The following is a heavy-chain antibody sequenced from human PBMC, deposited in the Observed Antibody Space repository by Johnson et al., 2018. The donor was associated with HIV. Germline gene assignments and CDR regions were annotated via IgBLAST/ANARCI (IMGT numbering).Heavy chain of an antibody. CDR2: ISWNSGSI. D-gene: IGHD4-23*01. V-gene: IGHV3-9*01. Sequence: VQLVESGGGLVQPGRSLRLSCAASGFTFDDYAMHWVRQAPGKGLEWVSGISWNSGSISYADSVKGRFTICRDNSKNTLYLQMNSLRAEDTAVYYCARSSTVVTPHDIWGQGTMVTVSS. J-gene: IGHJ3*02. CDR1: GFTFDDYA. CDR3: ARSSTVVTPHDI.